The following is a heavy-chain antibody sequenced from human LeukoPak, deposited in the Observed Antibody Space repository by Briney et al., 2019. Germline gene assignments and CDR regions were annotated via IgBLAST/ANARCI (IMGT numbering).Heavy chain of an antibody. V-gene: IGHV4-4*09. CDR1: GGSISSYY. D-gene: IGHD3-10*01. CDR2: IYTSGST. Sequence: SETLSLTCTVSGGSISSYYWSWIRQPPGKGLEWIGYIYTSGSTNYNPSLKSRVTISVDTSKNQFSPKLSSVTAADTAVYYCASTTLLWFGDPVAFDIWGQGTMVTVSS. J-gene: IGHJ3*02. CDR3: ASTTLLWFGDPVAFDI.